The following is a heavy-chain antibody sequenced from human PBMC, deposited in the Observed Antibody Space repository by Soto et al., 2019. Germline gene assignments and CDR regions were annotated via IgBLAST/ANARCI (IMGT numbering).Heavy chain of an antibody. Sequence: GASVKVSCKASGYTCTIYDINCVRQSSVQWLDWMGWMNPNSGNTGYAQKFQGRVTMTRNTSISTAYMELSSLRSEDTAVYYCARGHYYDSSGYYYYYYGMDVWGQGTAVTVSS. CDR3: ARGHYYDSSGYYYYYYGMDV. V-gene: IGHV1-8*01. CDR1: GYTCTIYD. D-gene: IGHD3-22*01. J-gene: IGHJ6*02. CDR2: MNPNSGNT.